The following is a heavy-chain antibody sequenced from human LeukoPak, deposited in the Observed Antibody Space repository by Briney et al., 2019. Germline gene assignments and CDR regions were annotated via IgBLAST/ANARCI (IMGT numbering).Heavy chain of an antibody. CDR3: ARDVPLPTYYDSSGLDLRGAFDY. V-gene: IGHV4-59*01. CDR2: IYYSGST. J-gene: IGHJ4*02. CDR1: GGSINSYY. D-gene: IGHD3-22*01. Sequence: PSETLSLTCTVSGGSINSYYWSWIRQPPRKGLEWIGYIYYSGSTNYNPSPKSRVTISVDTSKNQFSLKLSSVTAADTAVYYCARDVPLPTYYDSSGLDLRGAFDYWGQGTLVTVSS.